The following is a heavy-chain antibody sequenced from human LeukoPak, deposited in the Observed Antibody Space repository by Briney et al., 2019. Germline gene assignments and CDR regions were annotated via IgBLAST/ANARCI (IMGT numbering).Heavy chain of an antibody. D-gene: IGHD6-13*01. V-gene: IGHV1-3*01. CDR3: ASSLTRPTTAAGNWFDP. CDR1: GYTFTSYG. J-gene: IGHJ5*02. CDR2: INAGNGNT. Sequence: ASVKVSCKASGYTFTSYGISWVRQAPGQGLEWMGWINAGNGNTKYSQKFQGRVTITRDTSASTAYMELSSLRSEDTAVYYCASSLTRPTTAAGNWFDPWGQGTLVTVSS.